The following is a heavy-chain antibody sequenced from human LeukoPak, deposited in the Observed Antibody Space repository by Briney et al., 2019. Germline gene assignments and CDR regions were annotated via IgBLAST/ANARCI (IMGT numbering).Heavy chain of an antibody. V-gene: IGHV4-34*01. Sequence: SETLSLTCAVYGGSFSGYYWSWIRQPPGKGLEWIGEINHSGSTNYNPSLKSRVTISLDTSKNQFSLKLSPVTAADTAVYYCARRPYYYDSSGYYPYYYYYYMDVWGKGTTVTISS. J-gene: IGHJ6*03. D-gene: IGHD3-22*01. CDR1: GGSFSGYY. CDR2: INHSGST. CDR3: ARRPYYYDSSGYYPYYYYYYMDV.